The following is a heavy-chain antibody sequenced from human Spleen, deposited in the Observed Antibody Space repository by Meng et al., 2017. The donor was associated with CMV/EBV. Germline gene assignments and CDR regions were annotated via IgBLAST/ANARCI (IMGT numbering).Heavy chain of an antibody. Sequence: GSLRLSCSVSGASMKTSSYYWSWIRQPPGKGLEWIGEINHSGSTNYNPSLKSRVTISVDTSKNQFSLKLSSVTAADTAVYYCARGSGCSSTSCYEGGFDYWGQGTLVTVSS. CDR3: ARGSGCSSTSCYEGGFDY. V-gene: IGHV4-34*01. J-gene: IGHJ4*02. CDR2: INHSGST. D-gene: IGHD2-2*01. CDR1: GASMKTSSYY.